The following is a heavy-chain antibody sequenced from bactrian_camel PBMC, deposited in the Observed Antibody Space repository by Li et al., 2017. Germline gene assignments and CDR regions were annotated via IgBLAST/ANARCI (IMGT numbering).Heavy chain of an antibody. V-gene: IGHV3S1*01. D-gene: IGHD1*01. CDR1: GYTYNRYC. CDR3: AAVRFNTGRPLQKDAYNF. J-gene: IGHJ4*01. Sequence: VQLVESGGGSVQAGGSLRLSCAASGYTYNRYCMGWFRQGPGKEREGIAALYTGRGTTYYADSVKGRFTISQDNAKNTVYLQMITLKPEDTAMYYCAAVRFNTGRPLQKDAYNFWGQGTQVTVS. CDR2: LYTGRGTT.